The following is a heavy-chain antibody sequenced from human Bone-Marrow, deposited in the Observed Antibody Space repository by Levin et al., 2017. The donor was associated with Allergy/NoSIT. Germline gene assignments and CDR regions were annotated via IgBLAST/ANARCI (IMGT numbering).Heavy chain of an antibody. CDR3: ASWAMFYYDGSDFDYFYYGMDV. V-gene: IGHV3-21*06. CDR2: ISGGSSRI. Sequence: GGSLRLSCAASGLSFSKYDMNWVRQAPGKGLEWVSSISGGSSRIYYADSVKGRFTISRDNAKNSLYLQMNSLRVEDTAVYYCASWAMFYYDGSDFDYFYYGMDVWGQGTTVTVSS. J-gene: IGHJ6*02. D-gene: IGHD3-16*01. CDR1: GLSFSKYD.